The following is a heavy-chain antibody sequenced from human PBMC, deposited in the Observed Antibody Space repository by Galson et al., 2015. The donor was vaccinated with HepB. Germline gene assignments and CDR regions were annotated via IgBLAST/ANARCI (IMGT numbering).Heavy chain of an antibody. CDR3: ARDRDILTGYAYGMDV. D-gene: IGHD3-9*01. CDR1: GYTFTNYG. Sequence: SVKVSCKASGYTFTNYGVSWVRQAPGQGLEWMGWISPYNANTNYAQTLQGRVTMTTDTSTSTAYMELRSLRSDDTAVYYCARDRDILTGYAYGMDVWGQGTTVSVSS. J-gene: IGHJ6*02. V-gene: IGHV1-18*01. CDR2: ISPYNANT.